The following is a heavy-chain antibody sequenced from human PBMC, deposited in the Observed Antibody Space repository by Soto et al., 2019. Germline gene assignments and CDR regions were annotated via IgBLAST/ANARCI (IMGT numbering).Heavy chain of an antibody. CDR2: IYHSGST. Sequence: QVQLQESGPGLVKPSGTLSLTCAVSSGSIRSSNWWSWVRQPPGKGLEWIGEIYHSGSTNYNPSLKGRVTISVDKSKTQFSLKLSSVTAADTAVYYCATRSTFQLDPRWFDPWGQGTLVTVSS. J-gene: IGHJ5*02. CDR1: SGSIRSSNW. D-gene: IGHD1-1*01. CDR3: ATRSTFQLDPRWFDP. V-gene: IGHV4-4*02.